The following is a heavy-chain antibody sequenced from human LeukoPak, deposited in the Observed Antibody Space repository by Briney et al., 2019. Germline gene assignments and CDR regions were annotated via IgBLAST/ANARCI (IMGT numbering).Heavy chain of an antibody. D-gene: IGHD3-10*01. CDR1: GGSFSDYY. CDR3: ARAGRSALLFDY. CDR2: INHSGST. J-gene: IGHJ4*02. Sequence: SETLSLTCAVYGGSFSDYYWDWIRQPPGKGLEWIGEINHSGSTNYNPSLKSRVTISVDTSKNQFSVKLNSVTAADTAVCYCARAGRSALLFDYWGQGTLVTVSS. V-gene: IGHV4-34*01.